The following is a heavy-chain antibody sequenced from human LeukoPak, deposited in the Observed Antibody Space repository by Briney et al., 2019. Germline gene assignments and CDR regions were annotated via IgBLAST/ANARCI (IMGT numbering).Heavy chain of an antibody. V-gene: IGHV4-30-4*01. J-gene: IGHJ4*02. CDR3: ASRVGATKVEDY. D-gene: IGHD1-26*01. Sequence: SQTLSLTCTVSGGSISSDNYQWSWIRQPPGKGLEWIGYINYSGSTYYSPSLKSRVTISVDTSKNQFSLKLSSVTAADTAVYYCASRVGATKVEDYWGQGTLVTVSS. CDR2: INYSGST. CDR1: GGSISSDNYQ.